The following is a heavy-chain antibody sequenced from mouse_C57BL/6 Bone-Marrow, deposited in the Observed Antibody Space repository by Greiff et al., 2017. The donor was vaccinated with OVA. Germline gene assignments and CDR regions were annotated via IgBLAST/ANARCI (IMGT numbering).Heavy chain of an antibody. Sequence: QVQLQQPGAELVKPEASVKLSCKASGYTFTSYWMQWVKQRPGQGLEWIGEIDPSDSYTNYNQKFKGKATLTVDTSSSTAYMQLSSLTSEDSAVYYCAREDWDGDWYFDVWGTGTTVTVSS. CDR2: IDPSDSYT. D-gene: IGHD4-1*01. CDR1: GYTFTSYW. CDR3: AREDWDGDWYFDV. J-gene: IGHJ1*03. V-gene: IGHV1-50*01.